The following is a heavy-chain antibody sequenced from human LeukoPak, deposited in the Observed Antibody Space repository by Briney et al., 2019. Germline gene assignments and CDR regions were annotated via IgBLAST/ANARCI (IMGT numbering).Heavy chain of an antibody. CDR3: ANLPSSPRRESIDY. CDR2: IRYDGSNK. Sequence: PGGSLRLSCAASGFTFSSYGMHWVRQAPGKGLEWVAFIRYDGSNKYYADSVKGRFTISRDNSKDTLYLQMNSLRAEDTAVYYCANLPSSPRRESIDYWGQGTLVTVSS. D-gene: IGHD6-13*01. CDR1: GFTFSSYG. J-gene: IGHJ4*02. V-gene: IGHV3-30*02.